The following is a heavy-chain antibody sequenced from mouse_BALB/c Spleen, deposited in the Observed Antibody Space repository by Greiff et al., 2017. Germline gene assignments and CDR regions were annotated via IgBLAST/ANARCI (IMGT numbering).Heavy chain of an antibody. CDR3: ARAYYRYDDAY. J-gene: IGHJ3*01. CDR2: IYPGDGDT. D-gene: IGHD2-14*01. CDR1: GYAFSSYW. Sequence: VQLQESGAELVRPGSSVKISCKASGYAFSSYWMNWVKQRPGQGLEWIGQIYPGDGDTNYNGKFKGKATLTADKSSSTAYMQLSSLTSEDSAVYFCARAYYRYDDAYWGQGTLVTVSA. V-gene: IGHV1-80*01.